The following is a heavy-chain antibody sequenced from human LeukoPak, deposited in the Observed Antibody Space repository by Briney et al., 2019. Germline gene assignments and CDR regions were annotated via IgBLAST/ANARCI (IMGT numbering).Heavy chain of an antibody. CDR2: IRNDGSYK. D-gene: IGHD1-1*01. Sequence: GGSLRLSCATSGFTFSGYGMHWVRQAPGKGLEWVAFIRNDGSYKYYADSVKGRFTISRDNSKNTLYLQMNSLGAEDTAVYYCAKDWRLRKIGAFDIWGQGTMVTVSS. CDR1: GFTFSGYG. V-gene: IGHV3-30*02. CDR3: AKDWRLRKIGAFDI. J-gene: IGHJ3*02.